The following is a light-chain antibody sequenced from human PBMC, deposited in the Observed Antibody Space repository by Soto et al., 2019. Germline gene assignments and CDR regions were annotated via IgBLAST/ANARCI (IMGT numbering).Light chain of an antibody. V-gene: IGLV1-44*01. CDR2: NDH. CDR3: SSYTSSRAYV. CDR1: NSNIGRKP. Sequence: QSVLTQPPSASGTTGQRVTISCSGSNSNIGRKPVSWYQQLPGTAPKLLIYNDHQRPSGVPDRFSGSKSGTSASLAISGLQAEDEVDYYCSSYTSSRAYVFGIGTKVTVL. J-gene: IGLJ1*01.